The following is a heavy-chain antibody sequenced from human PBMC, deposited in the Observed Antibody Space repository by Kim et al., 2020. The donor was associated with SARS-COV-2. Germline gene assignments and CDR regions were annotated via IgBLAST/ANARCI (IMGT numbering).Heavy chain of an antibody. CDR3: AKDIAAAGTINRGWYGYYFDY. Sequence: GGSLRLSCAASGFTFDDYAMHWVRQAPGKGLEWVSGISWNSGSIGYADSVKGRFTISRDNAKNSLYLQMNSLRAEDTALYYCAKDIAAAGTINRGWYGYYFDYGGQGTRGTVSS. J-gene: IGHJ4*02. V-gene: IGHV3-9*01. D-gene: IGHD6-13*01. CDR1: GFTFDDYA. CDR2: ISWNSGSI.